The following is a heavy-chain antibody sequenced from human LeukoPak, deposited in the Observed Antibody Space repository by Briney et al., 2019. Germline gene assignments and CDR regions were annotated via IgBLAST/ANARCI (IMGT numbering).Heavy chain of an antibody. CDR2: IYSGGST. J-gene: IGHJ4*02. Sequence: GGSLRLSCAASGFTVSSNYMSWVRQAPGKGLEWVSVIYSGGSTYYADSVKGRFTISRDNSKNTLYLQMNSLRAEDTAVYYCAREYGSGSHYADYWGQGTLVTVSS. V-gene: IGHV3-53*01. CDR3: AREYGSGSHYADY. D-gene: IGHD3-10*01. CDR1: GFTVSSNY.